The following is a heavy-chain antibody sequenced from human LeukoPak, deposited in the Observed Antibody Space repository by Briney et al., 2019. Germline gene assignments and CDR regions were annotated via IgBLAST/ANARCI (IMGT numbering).Heavy chain of an antibody. CDR2: ISSSSSYI. D-gene: IGHD1-26*01. CDR3: ASLGRNEMDV. CDR1: GFTFSSYS. Sequence: GGSLRLSCAASGFTFSSYSMNWVRQAPGKGLEWVSSISSSSSYIYYADSVKGRFTISRDNPKNSLYLQMNSLRAEDTAVYYCASLGRNEMDVWGQGTTVTVSS. V-gene: IGHV3-21*01. J-gene: IGHJ6*02.